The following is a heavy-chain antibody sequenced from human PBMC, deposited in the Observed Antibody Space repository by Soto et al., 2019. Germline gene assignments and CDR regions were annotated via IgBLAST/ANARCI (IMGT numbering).Heavy chain of an antibody. V-gene: IGHV5-51*01. CDR1: GYSFTSYW. Sequence: PGESLKISCKGSGYSFTSYWIGWVRQMPGKGLEWMGIIYPGDSDTRYSPSFQGQVTISADKSISTAYLQWSSLKASDTAMYYCARRGVRYLTPTMVTDDAFDIWGQGTMVT. J-gene: IGHJ3*02. D-gene: IGHD5-18*01. CDR2: IYPGDSDT. CDR3: ARRGVRYLTPTMVTDDAFDI.